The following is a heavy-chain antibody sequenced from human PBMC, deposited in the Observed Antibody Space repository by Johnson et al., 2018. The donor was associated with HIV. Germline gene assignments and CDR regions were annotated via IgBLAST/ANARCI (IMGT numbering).Heavy chain of an antibody. D-gene: IGHD3-10*01. V-gene: IGHV3-30*04. J-gene: IGHJ3*02. CDR3: TTGEGSGSYGVGSNDAFDI. Sequence: QVLLVESGGGLVKPGGSLRLSCAASGFTFSSYAMHWVRQAPGKGLEWVAVMSYDGSSKYYADSVKGRFTISRDNSKNTLYLQTNSLKTEDTAVYYCTTGEGSGSYGVGSNDAFDIWGQGTMVTVSS. CDR2: MSYDGSSK. CDR1: GFTFSSYA.